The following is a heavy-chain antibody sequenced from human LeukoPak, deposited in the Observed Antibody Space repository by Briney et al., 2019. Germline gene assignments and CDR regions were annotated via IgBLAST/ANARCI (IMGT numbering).Heavy chain of an antibody. CDR1: GFIFSSYW. CDR3: ASGGYWYYFDY. V-gene: IGHV3-7*01. CDR2: IKQDGSEK. D-gene: IGHD5-12*01. Sequence: SGGSLRLSCAASGFIFSSYWMSWVRQAPGKGLEWVANIKQDGSEKYYVDSVKGRFTISRDNAKNSLYLQMNSLRAEDTAVYYCASGGYWYYFDYWGQGTLVTVSS. J-gene: IGHJ4*02.